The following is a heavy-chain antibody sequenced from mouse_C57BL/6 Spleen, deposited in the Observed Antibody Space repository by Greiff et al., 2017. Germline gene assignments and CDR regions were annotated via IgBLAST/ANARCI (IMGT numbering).Heavy chain of an antibody. CDR1: GFSLTSYA. CDR3: ASIYYGNYHYAMDY. CDR2: IWTGGGT. D-gene: IGHD2-1*01. Sequence: VQLVESGPGLVAPSQSLSITCTVSGFSLTSYAISWVRQPPGKGLEWLGVIWTGGGTNYNSALKSRLSISKDNSKSQVFLKMNSLQTDDTARYYCASIYYGNYHYAMDYWGQGTSVTVSS. J-gene: IGHJ4*01. V-gene: IGHV2-9-1*01.